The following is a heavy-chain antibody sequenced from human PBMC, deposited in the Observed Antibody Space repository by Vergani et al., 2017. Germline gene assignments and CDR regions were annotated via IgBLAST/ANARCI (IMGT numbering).Heavy chain of an antibody. Sequence: QVQLQQWGAGLLKPSETLSLTCAVYGGSFSGYYWSWIRQPPGKGLEWIGEINHSGSTNYNPSLKSRVTISVDTSKNQFSLKLSSVTAADTAVYYCSMRGSSAYGDYASNAFDIWGQGTMVTVSS. CDR3: SMRGSSAYGDYASNAFDI. D-gene: IGHD4-17*01. V-gene: IGHV4-34*01. J-gene: IGHJ3*02. CDR2: INHSGST. CDR1: GGSFSGYY.